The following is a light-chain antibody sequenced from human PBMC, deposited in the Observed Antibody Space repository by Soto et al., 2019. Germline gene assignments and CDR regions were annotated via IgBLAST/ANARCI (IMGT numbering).Light chain of an antibody. J-gene: IGKJ1*01. Sequence: DIQMPQSPSTLSASVGDRVKFTCRASHNISRSLAWYQQKPGTAPNLLIFDASSLESGVPSRFSGSGSGAEFSLTIHSLEADAYGTFFCQQSYGPPLSFGQGTKVEIK. CDR2: DAS. CDR1: HNISRS. V-gene: IGKV1-5*01. CDR3: QQSYGPPLS.